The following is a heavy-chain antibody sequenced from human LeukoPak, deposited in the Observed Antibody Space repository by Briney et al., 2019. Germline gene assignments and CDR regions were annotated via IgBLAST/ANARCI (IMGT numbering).Heavy chain of an antibody. J-gene: IGHJ4*02. V-gene: IGHV4-34*01. D-gene: IGHD3-9*01. CDR1: GGSFSGYY. Sequence: SETLSLTCAVYGGSFSGYYWSWIRQPPGKGLEWIGEINHSGSTNYNPSLKSRVTISVDTSKNQFSLKLSSVTAADTAVYYCARRRADILTGYYNRVDWGQGTLVTVSS. CDR3: ARRRADILTGYYNRVD. CDR2: INHSGST.